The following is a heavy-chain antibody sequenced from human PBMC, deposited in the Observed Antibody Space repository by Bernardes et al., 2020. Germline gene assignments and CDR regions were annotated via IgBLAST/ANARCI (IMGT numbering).Heavy chain of an antibody. V-gene: IGHV4-34*01. D-gene: IGHD4-17*01. CDR3: AGGDYFGWFDP. Sequence: SETLSLTCAVYGGSFSGYYWSWIRQPPGKGLEWIGEINHSGSTNYNPSLKSRVTISVDTSKNQFSLKLSSVTAADTAVYYCAGGDYFGWFDPWGQGTLVTVSS. CDR1: GGSFSGYY. J-gene: IGHJ5*02. CDR2: INHSGST.